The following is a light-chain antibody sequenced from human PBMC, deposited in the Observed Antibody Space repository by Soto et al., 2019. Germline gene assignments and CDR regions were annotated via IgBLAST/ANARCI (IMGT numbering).Light chain of an antibody. CDR3: SSYAGSNNLV. Sequence: QSALTQPPSASGSPGQSVTISCTGTSDDVGGYNYVSWYQQHPGKAPKLMISEVSERPSGVPDRFSGSKSGNTASLTVSGLQAEDEADYYCSSYAGSNNLVFGGGTQVTVL. J-gene: IGLJ3*02. CDR2: EVS. V-gene: IGLV2-8*01. CDR1: SDDVGGYNY.